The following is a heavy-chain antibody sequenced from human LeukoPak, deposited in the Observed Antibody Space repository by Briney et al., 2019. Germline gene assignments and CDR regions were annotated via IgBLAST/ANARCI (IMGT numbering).Heavy chain of an antibody. V-gene: IGHV4-34*01. Sequence: SETLSLTCAVYGGSFSGYYWSWIRQPPGKGLEWIGEINHSGSTNYNPSLKSRVTIPVDTSKNQFSLKLSSVTAADTAVYYCARGVRTGTTYNWFDPWGQGTLVTVSS. D-gene: IGHD1-1*01. CDR3: ARGVRTGTTYNWFDP. CDR1: GGSFSGYY. J-gene: IGHJ5*02. CDR2: INHSGST.